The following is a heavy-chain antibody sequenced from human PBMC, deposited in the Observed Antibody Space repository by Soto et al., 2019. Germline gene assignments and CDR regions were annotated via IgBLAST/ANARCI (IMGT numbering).Heavy chain of an antibody. CDR1: GFTFSNAG. Sequence: GGSLRLSCVASGFTFSNAGMSWVRQAPGKGLEWVGRIKSKTDGGTTDYAAPVKGRFTISRDDSKNTLYLQMNSLKTEDTAVYYCFTDVNYYDSSGYHYYDYWGQGTLVTVSS. CDR2: IKSKTDGGTT. J-gene: IGHJ4*02. D-gene: IGHD3-22*01. V-gene: IGHV3-15*01. CDR3: FTDVNYYDSSGYHYYDY.